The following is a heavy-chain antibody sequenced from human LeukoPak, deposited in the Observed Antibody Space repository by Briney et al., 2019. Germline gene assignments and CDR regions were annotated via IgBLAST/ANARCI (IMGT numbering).Heavy chain of an antibody. CDR3: SKRGPNTGWHFFDH. CDR1: GFTFSNYA. Sequence: GGSLRLSSAVSGFTFSNYAMSWVRQTPARGLEWVSSINEVGDDTNYVDSVRGRFTVSRDNSKNTLYLQLNSLRAEDTALYYCSKRGPNTGWHFFDHWGPGTLVTVS. J-gene: IGHJ5*02. CDR2: INEVGDDT. V-gene: IGHV3-23*01. D-gene: IGHD6-19*01.